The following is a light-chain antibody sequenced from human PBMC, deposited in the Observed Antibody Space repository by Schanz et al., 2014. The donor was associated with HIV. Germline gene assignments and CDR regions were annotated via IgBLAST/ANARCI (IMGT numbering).Light chain of an antibody. CDR1: SSDVGGYNY. CDR2: DVS. CDR3: SSYANTDTVL. V-gene: IGLV2-14*03. Sequence: QSVLTQPASVSGSPGQSITISCTGTSSDVGGYNYVSWYQQHPGKAPKLIIYDVSNRPSGVSNRFSGSKSGNTASLTISGLQAEDEADYYCSSYANTDTVLFGGGTKLTVL. J-gene: IGLJ2*01.